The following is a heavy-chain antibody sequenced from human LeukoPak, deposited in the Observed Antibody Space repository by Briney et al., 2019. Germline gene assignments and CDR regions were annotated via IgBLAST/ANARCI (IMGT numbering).Heavy chain of an antibody. Sequence: GASVKVSSKTSGYTFSNYGISWVRQAPGQGLEWMGWITAYNGNRLYAQRFQGRITLTTDTSTSTSYMELRSLEYDDTAIYYCARDNDKVVDHWGQGTLVTVSS. CDR2: ITAYNGNR. V-gene: IGHV1-18*01. D-gene: IGHD1-1*01. CDR3: ARDNDKVVDH. J-gene: IGHJ4*01. CDR1: GYTFSNYG.